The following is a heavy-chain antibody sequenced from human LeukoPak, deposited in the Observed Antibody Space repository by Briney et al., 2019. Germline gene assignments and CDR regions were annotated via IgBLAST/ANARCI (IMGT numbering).Heavy chain of an antibody. CDR1: GYTFTAYY. V-gene: IGHV1-2*02. D-gene: IGHD2-15*01. Sequence: ASVKVSCKASGYTFTAYYIHWVRQAPGQGLEWMGWINPNTGDTNFAQKFQGRVAMTRDTSLSTAYMDLSRLTSDDTAVYYCARDWPGISLHFDLWGRGTLITVSS. CDR2: INPNTGDT. J-gene: IGHJ2*01. CDR3: ARDWPGISLHFDL.